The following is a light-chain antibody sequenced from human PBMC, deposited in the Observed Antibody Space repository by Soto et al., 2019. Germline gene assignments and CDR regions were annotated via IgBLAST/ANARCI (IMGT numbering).Light chain of an antibody. CDR1: SSDVGGYNY. J-gene: IGLJ7*01. Sequence: QSVLTQPASVSGSPGQTITISCSGTSSDVGGYNYVSWYQQHPGKAPKLMIFDVSNRPSGVSNRFSGSKSGNTASLTISGLQAEDEADYYCNSYTTGATYVFGDGTQLTVL. CDR2: DVS. CDR3: NSYTTGATYV. V-gene: IGLV2-14*03.